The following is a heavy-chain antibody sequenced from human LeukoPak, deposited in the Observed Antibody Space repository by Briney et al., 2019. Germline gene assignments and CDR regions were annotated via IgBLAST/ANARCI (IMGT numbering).Heavy chain of an antibody. D-gene: IGHD3-9*01. CDR3: ARTTGLPPTYYFDY. CDR2: IYTSGST. CDR1: GGSISSYY. J-gene: IGHJ4*02. Sequence: QPSETLSLTCTVSGGSISSYYWSWIRQPAGKGLEWIGRIYTSGSTNYNPSLKSRVTMSVDTSKNQFSLKLSSVTAADTAVYYCARTTGLPPTYYFDYWGQGTLVTVSS. V-gene: IGHV4-4*07.